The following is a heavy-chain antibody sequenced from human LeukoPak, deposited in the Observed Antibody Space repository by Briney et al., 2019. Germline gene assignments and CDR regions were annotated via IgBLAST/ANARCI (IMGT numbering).Heavy chain of an antibody. CDR2: INSDGSST. J-gene: IGHJ5*02. D-gene: IGHD3-10*01. CDR3: ARDRDYYGSGSSFDP. CDR1: GLSFSSYW. Sequence: GGSLRLSCAASGLSFSSYWMHWVRQAPGKGLVWVSRINSDGSSTSYADSVKGRFTISRDNAKNTLYLQMNSLRAEDTAVYYCARDRDYYGSGSSFDPWGQGTLVTVSS. V-gene: IGHV3-74*01.